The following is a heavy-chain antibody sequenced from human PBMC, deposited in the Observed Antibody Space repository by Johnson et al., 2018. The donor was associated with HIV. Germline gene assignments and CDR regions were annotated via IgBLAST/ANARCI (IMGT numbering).Heavy chain of an antibody. Sequence: VQLVESGGGLVQPGGSLRLSCAASGFTFSSYWMSWVRQAPGKGLEWVANIKQDGSEKYYVDSVKGRFTISRDNAKNSLYLQMNSLRAEDTAVYYCASRSEQWLDAFDIWGQGTMVIVSS. D-gene: IGHD6-19*01. CDR3: ASRSEQWLDAFDI. V-gene: IGHV3-7*01. CDR2: IKQDGSEK. CDR1: GFTFSSYW. J-gene: IGHJ3*02.